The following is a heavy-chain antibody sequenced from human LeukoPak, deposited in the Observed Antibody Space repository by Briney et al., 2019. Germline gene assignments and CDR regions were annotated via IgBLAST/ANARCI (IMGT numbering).Heavy chain of an antibody. Sequence: GGSLRLSCAASGFTFSDFWMSWVRQTPGKGLEWVAHIKGDGSEKSCVDSVNGRFIISRDNAKNSLYLDMNSLRAEDTAIYFCARATRLPDFWGQGTLVAVSS. D-gene: IGHD1-1*01. CDR3: ARATRLPDF. V-gene: IGHV3-7*01. CDR2: IKGDGSEK. CDR1: GFTFSDFW. J-gene: IGHJ4*02.